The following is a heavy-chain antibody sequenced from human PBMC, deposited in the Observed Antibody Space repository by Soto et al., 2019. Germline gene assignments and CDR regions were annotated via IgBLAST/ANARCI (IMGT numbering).Heavy chain of an antibody. CDR3: ARGGRKKLVRTDYYGMDV. J-gene: IGHJ6*02. D-gene: IGHD6-13*01. V-gene: IGHV4-34*01. Sequence: PXGTLSLTCAVYGGSFSRYYWTGIRQAPGKGLDWIGEVTHSGSTNYNPSLKSRLTMSVDTSKTQFSLKLNSVTAADTAVYYCARGGRKKLVRTDYYGMDVWGQGTTVTVSS. CDR1: GGSFSRYY. CDR2: VTHSGST.